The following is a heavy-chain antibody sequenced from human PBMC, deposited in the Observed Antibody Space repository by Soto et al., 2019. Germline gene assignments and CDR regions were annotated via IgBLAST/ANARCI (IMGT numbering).Heavy chain of an antibody. CDR2: ISAYNGNT. CDR1: GYTFTSYG. CDR3: ARGEQWPETPYFDY. V-gene: IGHV1-18*01. J-gene: IGHJ4*02. D-gene: IGHD6-19*01. Sequence: GASVKVSCKASGYTFTSYGISWVRQAPGQGLEWMGWISAYNGNTNYAQKLQGRVTMTTDTSTSTAYMELRSLRSYDTAVYYCARGEQWPETPYFDYWGQGTLVTVSS.